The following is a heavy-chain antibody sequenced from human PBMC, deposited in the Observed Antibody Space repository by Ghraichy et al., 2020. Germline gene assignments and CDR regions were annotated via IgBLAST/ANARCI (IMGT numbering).Heavy chain of an antibody. Sequence: LSLTCEASGFTFRDYYMSWVRQAPGKGLEWISYISSSSTYTNYAESVKGRFTISRDNARNSLYLQMSGLRADDTAIYYCAKDGLGCSGGTCFFGTDSWGQGALVTVSS. CDR2: ISSSSTYT. J-gene: IGHJ5*01. CDR3: AKDGLGCSGGTCFFGTDS. D-gene: IGHD2-15*01. CDR1: GFTFRDYY. V-gene: IGHV3-11*06.